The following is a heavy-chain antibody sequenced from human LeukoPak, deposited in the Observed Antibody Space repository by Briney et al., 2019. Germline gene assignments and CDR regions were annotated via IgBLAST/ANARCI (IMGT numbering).Heavy chain of an antibody. J-gene: IGHJ4*02. V-gene: IGHV3-49*04. CDR1: GFNFGNYV. CDR3: TPDYDILAGPFGY. Sequence: GGSLRLSCKASGFNFGNYVMSWVRQAPGKGLEWVGFIRTKDYRETTEYAASVKGRFSISRDDSRSIAYLQMNSLKTGDTAVYYCTPDYDILAGPFGYWGQGTLVTVSS. D-gene: IGHD3-9*01. CDR2: IRTKDYRETT.